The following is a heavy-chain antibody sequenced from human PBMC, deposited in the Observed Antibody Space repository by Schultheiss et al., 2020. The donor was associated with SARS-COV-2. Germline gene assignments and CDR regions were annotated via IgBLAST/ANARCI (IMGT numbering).Heavy chain of an antibody. CDR3: ARDNGREQLVTYGMDV. CDR1: GFTFSSYG. V-gene: IGHV3-33*01. J-gene: IGHJ6*02. D-gene: IGHD6-6*01. CDR2: IWYDGSNK. Sequence: GGSLRLSCAASGFTFSSYGMHWVRQAPGKGLEWVAVIWYDGSNKYYADSVKGRFTISRDNSKNTLYLQMNSLRAEDTAVYYCARDNGREQLVTYGMDVWGQGTTVTVSS.